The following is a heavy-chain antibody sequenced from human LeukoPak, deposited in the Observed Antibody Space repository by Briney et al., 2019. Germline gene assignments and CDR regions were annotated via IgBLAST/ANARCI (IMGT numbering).Heavy chain of an antibody. V-gene: IGHV3-23*01. J-gene: IGHJ4*02. Sequence: GGSLRLSCTASGFTLSSYAMSWVRQAPGKGLEWVSAISGSGGSTYYADSVKGRFTISRDNSKNTLYLQMNSLRTDDTAVYYCAKAADNGYYYYFDYWGQGTLVTVSS. CDR1: GFTLSSYA. CDR3: AKAADNGYYYYFDY. D-gene: IGHD3-22*01. CDR2: ISGSGGST.